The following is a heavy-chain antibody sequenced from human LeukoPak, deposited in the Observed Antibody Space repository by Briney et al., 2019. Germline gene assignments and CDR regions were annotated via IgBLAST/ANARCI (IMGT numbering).Heavy chain of an antibody. CDR1: GFTFSSYN. J-gene: IGHJ4*02. V-gene: IGHV3-21*01. CDR3: AVMTTVTTDRSDY. CDR2: ISSSSSYI. Sequence: PGGSLRLSCAASGFTFSSYNMNWVRQPPGKGLDWVSAISSSSSYIYYADSVKGRFTISRDNAKNSLYLQMNSLRAEDTAVYYCAVMTTVTTDRSDYWGQGTLVTVSS. D-gene: IGHD4-17*01.